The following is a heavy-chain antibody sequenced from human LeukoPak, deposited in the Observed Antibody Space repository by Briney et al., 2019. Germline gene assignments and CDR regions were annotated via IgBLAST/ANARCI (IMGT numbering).Heavy chain of an antibody. D-gene: IGHD1-26*01. CDR3: AYSGSWSWVDY. V-gene: IGHV4-39*07. CDR1: GGSISSSSYY. J-gene: IGHJ4*02. CDR2: IYYSGST. Sequence: KRSETLSLTCTVSGGSISSSSYYWGWIRQPPGKGLEWIGSIYYSGSTYYNPSLKSRVTISVDTSKNQFSLKLSSVTAADTAVYYCAYSGSWSWVDYWGQGTLVTVSS.